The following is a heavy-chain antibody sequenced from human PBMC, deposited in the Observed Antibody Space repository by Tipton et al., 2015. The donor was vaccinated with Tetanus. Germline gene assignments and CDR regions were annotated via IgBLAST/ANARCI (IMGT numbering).Heavy chain of an antibody. CDR1: GASISSSDYY. J-gene: IGHJ4*02. Sequence: TLSLTCTVSGASISSSDYYWGWIRQPPGKGLEWIGEIHPSGSTYYNPSFTSRITLSQDTSKNQFSLKLNSVTAADTAVYYCARGVDRAKAGTDWGQGTLVTVSS. CDR3: ARGVDRAKAGTD. CDR2: IHPSGST. V-gene: IGHV4-39*07. D-gene: IGHD5-18*01.